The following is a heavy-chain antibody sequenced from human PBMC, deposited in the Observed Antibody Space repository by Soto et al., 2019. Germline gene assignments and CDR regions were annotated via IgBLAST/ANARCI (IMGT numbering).Heavy chain of an antibody. Sequence: QLQLQESGPGLVKPSETLSLTCTVSGGSISSSSYYWGWIRQPPGKGLEWIGSIYYSGSTYYTPSLKSRVTISVDTSKSQFSLKLSSVTAADTAVYYCASRGRVRGVDFDYWGQGTLVTVSS. D-gene: IGHD3-10*01. J-gene: IGHJ4*02. CDR1: GGSISSSSYY. CDR2: IYYSGST. V-gene: IGHV4-39*01. CDR3: ASRGRVRGVDFDY.